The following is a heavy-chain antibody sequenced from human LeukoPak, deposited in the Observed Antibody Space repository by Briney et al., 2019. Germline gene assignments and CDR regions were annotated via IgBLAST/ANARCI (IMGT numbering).Heavy chain of an antibody. D-gene: IGHD3-16*02. J-gene: IGHJ4*02. Sequence: SETLSLTCTVSGGSISSSSYYWGWIRQPPWKGLEWIGSIYHSGSTYYNPSLKSRVTISVDTSKNQFSLKLSSVTAADTAVYYCARTPVRKRYFDYWGQGTLVTVSS. CDR1: GGSISSSSYY. CDR2: IYHSGST. V-gene: IGHV4-39*07. CDR3: ARTPVRKRYFDY.